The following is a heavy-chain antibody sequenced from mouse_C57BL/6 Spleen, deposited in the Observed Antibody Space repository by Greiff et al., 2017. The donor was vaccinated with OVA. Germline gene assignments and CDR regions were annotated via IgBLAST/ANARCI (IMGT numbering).Heavy chain of an antibody. CDR1: GYSITSGYD. Sequence: DVQLQESGPGMVKPSQSLSLTCTVTGYSITSGYDWHWIRHFPGNKLEWMGYISYSGSTNYNPSLKSRISITHDTSKNHFFLKLNSVTTEDTATYYCARDLGNYWYFDVWGTGTTVTVSS. CDR3: ARDLGNYWYFDV. V-gene: IGHV3-1*01. CDR2: ISYSGST. D-gene: IGHD1-1*01. J-gene: IGHJ1*03.